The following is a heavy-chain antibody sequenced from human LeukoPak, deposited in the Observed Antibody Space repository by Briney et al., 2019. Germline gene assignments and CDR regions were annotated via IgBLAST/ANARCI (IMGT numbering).Heavy chain of an antibody. CDR1: GGSISSYY. Sequence: SETLSLTCTVSGGSISSYYWSWIRQPPGKGLEWIGYIYYTGDTNSNPSLKSRVTISIDTSKNQLSLKLTSVTAADTAVYYCARHGGGSNSVFYSDYWGQGALVTVSS. V-gene: IGHV4-59*08. J-gene: IGHJ4*02. CDR3: ARHGGGSNSVFYSDY. D-gene: IGHD3-16*01. CDR2: IYYTGDT.